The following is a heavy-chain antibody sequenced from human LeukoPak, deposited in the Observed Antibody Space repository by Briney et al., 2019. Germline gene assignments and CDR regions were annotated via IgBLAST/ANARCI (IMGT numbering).Heavy chain of an antibody. CDR2: ISHSGNT. CDR1: GESFSSYY. D-gene: IGHD1-20*01. V-gene: IGHV4-34*01. CDR3: GRGRDHNWDY. J-gene: IGHJ4*02. Sequence: SETLSLTCAVSGESFSSYYWSWIRQPPGKGLEWIGEISHSGNTIYNSSLESRVTISIDTSKKQFSLRLTSVTAADTAVYFRGRGRDHNWDYWGPGSLVTVSS.